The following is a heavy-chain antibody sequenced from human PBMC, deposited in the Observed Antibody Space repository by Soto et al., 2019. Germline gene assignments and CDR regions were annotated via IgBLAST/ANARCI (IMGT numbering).Heavy chain of an antibody. CDR3: ARDRGAYGMDV. Sequence: QVQLVQSGAEVKKPGASVKVSCKASGYTFTSYGISWVRQAPGQGLEWMGWISAYNGNTNYAQKLQGRVTMTTDTSTSKGQMERRSLRSDDTAVYYCARDRGAYGMDVWGQGTPVTVSS. CDR1: GYTFTSYG. V-gene: IGHV1-18*01. J-gene: IGHJ6*02. CDR2: ISAYNGNT.